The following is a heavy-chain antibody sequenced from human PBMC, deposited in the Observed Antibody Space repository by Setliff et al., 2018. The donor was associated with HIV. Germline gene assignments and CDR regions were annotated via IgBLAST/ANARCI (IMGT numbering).Heavy chain of an antibody. V-gene: IGHV2-5*02. CDR1: GFSLSTRQVG. CDR3: ARRESNYKVGYFDY. D-gene: IGHD4-4*01. CDR2: IYWDDDK. J-gene: IGHJ4*02. Sequence: SGPTLVNPTQTLTLTCTFSGFSLSTRQVGVGRIRQPPGKALEWLALIYWDDDKRYSPFLQNRLTITKDTSNNQVVLTKTNMDPVDTATYFCARRESNYKVGYFDYWGQGTLVTVSS.